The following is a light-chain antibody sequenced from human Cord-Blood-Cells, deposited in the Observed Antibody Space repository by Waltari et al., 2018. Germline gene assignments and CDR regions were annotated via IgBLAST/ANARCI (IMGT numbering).Light chain of an antibody. CDR2: DVS. J-gene: IGLJ2*01. CDR3: SSYTSSSTLEGV. Sequence: QSALTQPASLSGSPGQSITIPCPGTRSDVGGYNYVSWYQQHPGKAPKLMIYDVSNRPSGVSNRFSGSKSGNTASLTISGLQAEDEADYYCSSYTSSSTLEGVFGGGTKLTVL. CDR1: RSDVGGYNY. V-gene: IGLV2-14*01.